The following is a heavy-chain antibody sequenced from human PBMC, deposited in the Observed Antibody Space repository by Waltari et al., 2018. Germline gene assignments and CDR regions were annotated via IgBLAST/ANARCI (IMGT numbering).Heavy chain of an antibody. Sequence: EVQLVESGGGLVQPGGSLKLSCAASGFTFSGSAMHWVRQASGKGREWVGRIRSKANSYATAYAASVKGRFTISRDDSKNTAYLQMNSLKTEDTAVYYCTTNRGVVTKYYYYMDVWGKGTTVTVSS. D-gene: IGHD3-3*01. CDR3: TTNRGVVTKYYYYMDV. V-gene: IGHV3-73*02. CDR1: GFTFSGSA. CDR2: IRSKANSYAT. J-gene: IGHJ6*03.